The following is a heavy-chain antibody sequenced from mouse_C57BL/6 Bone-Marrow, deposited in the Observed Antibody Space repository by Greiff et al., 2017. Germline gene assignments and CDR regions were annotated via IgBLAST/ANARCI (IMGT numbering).Heavy chain of an antibody. Sequence: VQLQQSGAELARPGTSVKVSCKASGYAFTNYLIEWVKQRPGQGLEWIGVINPGSGGTNYNEKFKGKATLTADKSSSTAYMQLSSLTSEDSAVYFCARLKGYGSRYYAMDYWGQGTSVTVSS. CDR2: INPGSGGT. CDR1: GYAFTNYL. CDR3: ARLKGYGSRYYAMDY. D-gene: IGHD1-1*01. V-gene: IGHV1-54*01. J-gene: IGHJ4*01.